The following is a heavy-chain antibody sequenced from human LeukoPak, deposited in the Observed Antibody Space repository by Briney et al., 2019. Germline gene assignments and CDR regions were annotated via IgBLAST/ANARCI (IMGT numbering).Heavy chain of an antibody. CDR1: GGSISSGGYY. CDR3: ARDGRNLMYAIQDWLDP. CDR2: IYYSGST. D-gene: IGHD2-8*01. J-gene: IGHJ5*02. Sequence: SETLSLTCTVSGGSISSGGYYWSWIRQHPGKGLEWIGYIYYSGSTYYNPSLKSRVTISVDTSKNQFSLKLSSVTAADTAVYYCARDGRNLMYAIQDWLDPWGQGTLVTVSS. V-gene: IGHV4-31*03.